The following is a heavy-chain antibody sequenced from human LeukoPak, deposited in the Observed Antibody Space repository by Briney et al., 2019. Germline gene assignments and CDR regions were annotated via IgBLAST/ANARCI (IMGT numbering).Heavy chain of an antibody. V-gene: IGHV4-59*01. Sequence: SETLSLTCTVSGGSISSYYWSWIRQPPGKGLEWIGYIYYSGSTNYNPSLKSRVTISVDTSKNQFSLKLSSVTAADTAVYYCARATTQGNALDIWGQGTMVTVSS. D-gene: IGHD1-1*01. CDR2: IYYSGST. CDR3: ARATTQGNALDI. CDR1: GGSISSYY. J-gene: IGHJ3*02.